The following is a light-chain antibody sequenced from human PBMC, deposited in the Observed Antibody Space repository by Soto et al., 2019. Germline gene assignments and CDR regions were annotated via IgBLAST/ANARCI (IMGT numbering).Light chain of an antibody. CDR3: AAWDDSLNGVL. CDR2: SNN. CDR1: SFNIGSNT. V-gene: IGLV1-44*01. Sequence: QSVLTQPPSASGTPGQRVTISCSGSSFNIGSNTVNWYQQLPGTAPKLLMYSNNQRPSGVPDRFSGSKSGTSASLAISGLQSDDEADYYCAAWDDSLNGVLFGGGTKLTVL. J-gene: IGLJ2*01.